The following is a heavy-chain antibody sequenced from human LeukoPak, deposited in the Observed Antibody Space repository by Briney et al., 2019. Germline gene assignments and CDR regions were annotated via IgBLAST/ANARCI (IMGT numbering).Heavy chain of an antibody. CDR3: AIGYCSGGSCYVFDY. CDR2: INAGNGNT. Sequence: ASVKVSCKASGYTFSSYAMHWVRQAPGQRLEWMGWINAGNGNTKYSQKFQGRVTITRDTSASTAYMEQSSLRSEDTAVYYCAIGYCSGGSCYVFDYWGQGTLVTVSS. D-gene: IGHD2-15*01. J-gene: IGHJ4*02. V-gene: IGHV1-3*01. CDR1: GYTFSSYA.